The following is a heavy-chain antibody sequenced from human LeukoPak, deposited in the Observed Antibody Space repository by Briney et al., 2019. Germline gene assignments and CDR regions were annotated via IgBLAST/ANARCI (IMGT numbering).Heavy chain of an antibody. CDR2: ISGSGGST. CDR3: AKDIAVADGFPQLFDY. J-gene: IGHJ4*02. V-gene: IGHV3-23*01. CDR1: GFTFGSYA. Sequence: GGSPRLSCAASGFTFGSYAMSWVRQAPGKGLEWVSAISGSGGSTYYADSVKGRFTISRDNSKNTLYLQMNSLRAEDTAVYYCAKDIAVADGFPQLFDYWGQGTLVTVSS. D-gene: IGHD6-19*01.